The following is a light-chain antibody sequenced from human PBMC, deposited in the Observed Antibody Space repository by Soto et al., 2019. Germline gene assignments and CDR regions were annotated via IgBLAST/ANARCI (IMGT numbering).Light chain of an antibody. J-gene: IGKJ1*01. CDR3: QQYSSYPWT. V-gene: IGKV1-5*03. Sequence: DIQMTQTPSTLSASVGDRVTITCRASQSISSWLAWYQQKPGKAPKLLIYKASSLESGVPSRFSGSGSGTEFTLTISSLQPDDFATYYCQQYSSYPWTFGLGTKVEI. CDR1: QSISSW. CDR2: KAS.